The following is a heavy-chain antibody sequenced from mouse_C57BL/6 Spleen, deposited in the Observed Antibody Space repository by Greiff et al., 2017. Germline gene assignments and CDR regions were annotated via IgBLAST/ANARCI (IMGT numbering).Heavy chain of an antibody. D-gene: IGHD1-1*01. J-gene: IGHJ2*01. CDR2: IDPENGDT. CDR3: TTRDYGSSFFDY. Sequence: EVQLQQSGAELVRPGASVKLSCTASGFNIKDDYMHWVKQRPEQGLEWIGWIDPENGDTEYVSKFQGQATITADTSSNTAYLQISSLTSEDAAVYCCTTRDYGSSFFDYWGQGTTLTVSS. CDR1: GFNIKDDY. V-gene: IGHV14-4*01.